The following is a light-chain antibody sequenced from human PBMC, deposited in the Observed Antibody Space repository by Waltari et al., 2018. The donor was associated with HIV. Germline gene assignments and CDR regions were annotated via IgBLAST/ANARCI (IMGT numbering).Light chain of an antibody. CDR3: SSFADRDGFYVL. CDR2: DVT. V-gene: IGLV2-8*01. Sequence: QSALTQPPSASGSPGQSVTLSCTGSNSDIGSYDYVSWYQLHPGKAPELVISDVTKRPSGVSDRFSGSKSANTAFLTVSGLQAEDEADYYCSSFADRDGFYVLFGGGTRLTVL. J-gene: IGLJ2*01. CDR1: NSDIGSYDY.